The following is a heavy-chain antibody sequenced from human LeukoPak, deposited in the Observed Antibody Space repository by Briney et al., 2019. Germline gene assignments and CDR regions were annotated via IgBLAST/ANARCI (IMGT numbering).Heavy chain of an antibody. Sequence: GGSLRLSCAASGFTLSSYEMNWVRQAPGKGLEWVSYISSSSSYIYYADSVKGRFTISRDNAKKSLFLQMNSLRAEDTAVYYCARATTYDILTGYSDYWGQGTLVTVSS. CDR3: ARATTYDILTGYSDY. CDR1: GFTLSSYE. J-gene: IGHJ4*02. D-gene: IGHD3-9*01. V-gene: IGHV3-21*05. CDR2: ISSSSSYI.